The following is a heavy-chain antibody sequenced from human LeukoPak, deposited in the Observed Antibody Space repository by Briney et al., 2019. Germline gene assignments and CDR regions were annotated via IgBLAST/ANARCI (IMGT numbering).Heavy chain of an antibody. V-gene: IGHV3-7*04. CDR2: IKQDGSEK. CDR1: GFSFSGYW. Sequence: SGGSLRLSCAASGFSFSGYWMSWVRQTPWKGLEWVANIKQDGSEKYYVDSVKGRFTISRDNAKNSLYLQMNSLRAEDTAVYYCARATCGYSGYDRCGGGAFDYWGQGTLVTVSS. D-gene: IGHD5-12*01. CDR3: ARATCGYSGYDRCGGGAFDY. J-gene: IGHJ4*02.